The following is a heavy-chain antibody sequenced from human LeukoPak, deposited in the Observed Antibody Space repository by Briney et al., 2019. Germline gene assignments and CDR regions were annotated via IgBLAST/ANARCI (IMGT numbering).Heavy chain of an antibody. Sequence: GGSLRLSCAASGFTFSTYWMTWVRQAPGKGLEWVANIKLDGSEKYYVDSVKGRFTISRDNAKSSLYLQMNSLRAEDTAVYFCARDGPWFGEFFDYWGQGTPVTVSS. V-gene: IGHV3-7*01. CDR3: ARDGPWFGEFFDY. D-gene: IGHD3-10*01. J-gene: IGHJ4*02. CDR1: GFTFSTYW. CDR2: IKLDGSEK.